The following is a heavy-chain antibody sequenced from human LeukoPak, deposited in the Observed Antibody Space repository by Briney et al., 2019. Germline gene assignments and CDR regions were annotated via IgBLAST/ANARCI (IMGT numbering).Heavy chain of an antibody. CDR3: ARDSHAWYGQYYFDF. CDR2: IYYSGST. D-gene: IGHD6-13*01. J-gene: IGHJ4*02. V-gene: IGHV4-39*07. CDR1: GGSISSSSYY. Sequence: PSETLSLTCTVSGGSISSSSYYWGWIRQPPGKGLEWIGSIYYSGSTYYNPSLKSRVTISVDTSKNQFSLKLSSVTAADTAVYYCARDSHAWYGQYYFDFWGQGALVTVSS.